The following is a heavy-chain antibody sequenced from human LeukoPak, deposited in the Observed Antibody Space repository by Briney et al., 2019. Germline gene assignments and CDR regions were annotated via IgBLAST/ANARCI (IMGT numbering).Heavy chain of an antibody. J-gene: IGHJ4*02. CDR1: GGTFNTYA. V-gene: IGHV1-69*01. CDR3: AREGLPWDYVWGSYRPFDY. CDR2: IIPIFGRT. Sequence: SVKVSCKASGGTFNTYAISWVRQPPGQGLEWMGGIIPIFGRTNNAQKFQDRVTITADEPTSTVYMEVSSLRSEDTAVYYCAREGLPWDYVWGSYRPFDYWGQGTLVTVSS. D-gene: IGHD3-16*02.